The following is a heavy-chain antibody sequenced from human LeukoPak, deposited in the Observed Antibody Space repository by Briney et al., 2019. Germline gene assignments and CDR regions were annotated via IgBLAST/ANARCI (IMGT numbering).Heavy chain of an antibody. CDR1: GYTLTELS. Sequence: GASVEVSCKVSGYTLTELSMHWVRRAPGKGLEWMGGFDPEDGETIYAQKFQGRVTMTEDTSTDTAYMELSSLRSEDTAVYYCATGWTYDSSGYWFDYWGQGTLVTVSS. J-gene: IGHJ4*02. CDR3: ATGWTYDSSGYWFDY. CDR2: FDPEDGET. V-gene: IGHV1-24*01. D-gene: IGHD3-22*01.